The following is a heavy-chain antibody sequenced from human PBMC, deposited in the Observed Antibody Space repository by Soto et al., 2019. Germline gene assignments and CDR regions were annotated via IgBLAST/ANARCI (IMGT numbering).Heavy chain of an antibody. D-gene: IGHD2-2*01. V-gene: IGHV1-18*01. Sequence: GASVKASCKSSGDTITTFGISWVRQAPEQGLEWMGWISTSNGDTKYAREVQGRVTMSTDTTTSTAYMELSSLKSDDTAVYYCAREYCVTTSCYGVDYWGQGILVTVSS. CDR1: GDTITTFG. CDR2: ISTSNGDT. J-gene: IGHJ4*02. CDR3: AREYCVTTSCYGVDY.